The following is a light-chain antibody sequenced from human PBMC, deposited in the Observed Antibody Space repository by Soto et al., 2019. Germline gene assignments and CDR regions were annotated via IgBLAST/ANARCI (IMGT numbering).Light chain of an antibody. V-gene: IGLV2-8*01. CDR3: SSYAGSNNFV. J-gene: IGLJ1*01. CDR1: SSDIGAYIY. CDR2: EVS. Sequence: HSVLTQPPSASGCPGQSVTISCTGTSSDIGAYIYVSWYQQHPGKAPKLMISEVSRRPSGVPERFSGSKSGNTASLTVSGLQADDEAHYYCSSYAGSNNFVFGTGTKVTVL.